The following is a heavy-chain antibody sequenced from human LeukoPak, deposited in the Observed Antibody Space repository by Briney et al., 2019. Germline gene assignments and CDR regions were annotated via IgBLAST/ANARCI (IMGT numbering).Heavy chain of an antibody. V-gene: IGHV3-30*18. CDR2: ISYDGSNK. D-gene: IGHD2-2*01. CDR3: AKVPFLIRYCSSTSCYVGYFDY. CDR1: GFTFSSYG. Sequence: GGSLRLSCAASGFTFSSYGMHWVRQAPGKGLEWVALISYDGSNKYYADSVKGRFTISRDNSKNTLYLQMNSLRAEDTAVYYCAKVPFLIRYCSSTSCYVGYFDYWGQGTLGTVSS. J-gene: IGHJ4*02.